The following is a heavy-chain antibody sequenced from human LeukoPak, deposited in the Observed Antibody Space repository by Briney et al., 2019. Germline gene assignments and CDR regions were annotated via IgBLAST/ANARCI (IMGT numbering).Heavy chain of an antibody. CDR3: GRGLAESYFDY. CDR1: GGTFTSYY. CDR2: INPSGGST. Sequence: ASVKVSCKASGGTFTSYYMHWVRQAPGQGLEWMGIINPSGGSTTYAQKFQGRVTMTRDTSTSTVYMELSSLRSEDAAVYYCGRGLAESYFDYWGQGTLVTVSS. V-gene: IGHV1-46*01. J-gene: IGHJ4*02.